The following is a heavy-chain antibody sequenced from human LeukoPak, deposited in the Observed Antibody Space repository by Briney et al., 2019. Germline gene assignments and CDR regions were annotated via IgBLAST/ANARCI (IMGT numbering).Heavy chain of an antibody. CDR1: GFTLSSYA. J-gene: IGHJ4*02. D-gene: IGHD2-15*01. CDR2: ISGSGGST. Sequence: RTGGSLRLSCAASGFTLSSYAMSWVRQAPGKGLEWVSAISGSGGSTYYADSVKGRFTISRDNSKNTLYLQMNSLRVEDTAVYYCAKEVCSGGSCFAYFDYWGQGTLVTVSS. CDR3: AKEVCSGGSCFAYFDY. V-gene: IGHV3-23*01.